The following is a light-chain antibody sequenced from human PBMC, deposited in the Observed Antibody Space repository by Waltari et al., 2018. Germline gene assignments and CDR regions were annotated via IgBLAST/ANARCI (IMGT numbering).Light chain of an antibody. CDR1: QGMSSY. CDR2: AAS. V-gene: IGKV1-8*01. J-gene: IGKJ3*01. Sequence: AMRMTQSPSSFSASTGDRVTITCRASQGMSSYLAWYQQKPGKAPKLLIYAASTLQSGVPSRFSGSGSGTDFTLTISWLQSEDFATYYCQQYYSYPFTFGPGTKVDIK. CDR3: QQYYSYPFT.